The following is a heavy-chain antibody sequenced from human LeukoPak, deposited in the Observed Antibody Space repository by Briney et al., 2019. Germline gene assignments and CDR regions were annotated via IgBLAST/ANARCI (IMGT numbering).Heavy chain of an antibody. Sequence: GGSLRLSCAASGFTFSAYSMNWVRQPPGKGLEWVSYISSSSSTTHYADSVKGRFTISRDNAKNSLYLQMNSLRDEDAAVYFCAKHYFYSYGSLDYWGQGTLVTVSS. CDR1: GFTFSAYS. CDR2: ISSSSSTT. J-gene: IGHJ4*02. V-gene: IGHV3-48*02. CDR3: AKHYFYSYGSLDY. D-gene: IGHD5-18*01.